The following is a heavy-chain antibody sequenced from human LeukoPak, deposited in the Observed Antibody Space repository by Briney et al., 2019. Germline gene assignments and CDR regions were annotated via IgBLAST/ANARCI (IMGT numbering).Heavy chain of an antibody. J-gene: IGHJ4*02. V-gene: IGHV1-8*01. CDR3: ARGPRYCSSTSCYWGRDY. D-gene: IGHD2-2*01. CDR2: MNPNSGNT. Sequence: ASVKVSCKASGYTFTSYDINWVRQATGQGLEWMGWMNPNSGNTGYAQKFQGRVTMTRNTSIGTAYMELSSLRSEDTAVYSCARGPRYCSSTSCYWGRDYWGQGTLVTVSS. CDR1: GYTFTSYD.